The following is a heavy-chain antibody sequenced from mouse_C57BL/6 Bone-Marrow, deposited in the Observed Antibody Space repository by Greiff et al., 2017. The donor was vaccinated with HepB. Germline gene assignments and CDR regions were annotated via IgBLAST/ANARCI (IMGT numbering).Heavy chain of an antibody. CDR1: GYTFTSYW. CDR3: ALYYYGSSPAWFAY. D-gene: IGHD1-1*01. V-gene: IGHV1-55*01. CDR2: IYPGSGST. J-gene: IGHJ3*01. Sequence: VQLQQPGAELVKPGASVKMSCKASGYTFTSYWITWVKQRPGQGLEWIGDIYPGSGSTNYNEKFKSKATLTVDTSSSTAYMQFSSLTSEDSAVYYCALYYYGSSPAWFAYWGQGTLVTVSA.